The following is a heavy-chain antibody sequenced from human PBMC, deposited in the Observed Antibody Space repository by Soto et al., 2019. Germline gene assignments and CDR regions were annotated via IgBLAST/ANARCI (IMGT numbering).Heavy chain of an antibody. V-gene: IGHV3-23*01. CDR2: ISDNGGST. J-gene: IGHJ4*02. D-gene: IGHD6-19*01. Sequence: EVQLLESGGGLVQPGESLRLSCAASGFTFRSLGMSWVRQAPGKGLEWVSGISDNGGSTYYADSVKGRFTISRDNSKNTVSLQMNSLRAEDTAVYYCAKDLKSSGWYGGVDYWGQGTLVTVSS. CDR3: AKDLKSSGWYGGVDY. CDR1: GFTFRSLG.